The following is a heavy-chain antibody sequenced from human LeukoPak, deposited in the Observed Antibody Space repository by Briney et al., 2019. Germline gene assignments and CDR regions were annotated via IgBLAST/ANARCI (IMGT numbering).Heavy chain of an antibody. CDR2: IYYSGST. CDR1: GGSISSSYYY. V-gene: IGHV4-39*07. CDR3: ARESSGSSARDY. D-gene: IGHD3-10*01. J-gene: IGHJ4*02. Sequence: SETLSLTSTVSGGSISSSYYYWGWIRQPPGKGLEWIGNIYYSGSTYYNPSLKSRVTISVDTSKNQFSLKLRSVTAADTAVYYCARESSGSSARDYWGQGTLVTVSS.